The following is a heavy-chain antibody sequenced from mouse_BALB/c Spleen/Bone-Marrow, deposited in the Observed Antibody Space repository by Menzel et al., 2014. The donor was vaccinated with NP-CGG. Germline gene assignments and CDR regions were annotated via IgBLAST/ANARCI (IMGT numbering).Heavy chain of an antibody. CDR2: IDPSTTET. J-gene: IGHJ4*01. Sequence: QVHVKQSGPELVRPGTSVKMSCKASGYTFTTYWMHWVKQRPGQGLEWIGMIDPSTTETKLNQKFKDKATLNVDKSSNTAYMQLGSLTSEDSAVFYCARWTLALDYWGQGTSVTVSS. CDR3: ARWTLALDY. CDR1: GYTFTTYW. V-gene: IGHV1-59*01.